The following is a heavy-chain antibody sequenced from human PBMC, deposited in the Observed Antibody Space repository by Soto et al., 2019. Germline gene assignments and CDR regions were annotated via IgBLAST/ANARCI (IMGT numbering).Heavy chain of an antibody. CDR2: IYYSGST. Sequence: QVQLQESGPGLVKPSQNLSLTCTVSGGSISSGGYYWSWIRQHPGKGLEWIGYIYYSGSTYYNPSLKSRVTISVDTSKNQFSLKLSSVTAADTAVYYCARDLNDFWSGYYHGAFDIWGQGTMVTVSS. J-gene: IGHJ3*02. D-gene: IGHD3-3*01. CDR1: GGSISSGGYY. CDR3: ARDLNDFWSGYYHGAFDI. V-gene: IGHV4-31*03.